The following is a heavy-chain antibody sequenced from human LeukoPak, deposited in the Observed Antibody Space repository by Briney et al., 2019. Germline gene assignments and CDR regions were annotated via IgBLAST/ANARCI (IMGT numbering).Heavy chain of an antibody. Sequence: ASVKVSCKASGYTFSSYYMHWVRQAPGQGLEWMGIINPSGGSPSYAQRFQGRLTMTRDTSTSTVYMELSSLRSEGTAVYYCARENTIPKNAFDIWGQGTMVTVSS. CDR3: ARENTIPKNAFDI. CDR2: INPSGGSP. J-gene: IGHJ3*02. V-gene: IGHV1-46*01. D-gene: IGHD3-9*01. CDR1: GYTFSSYY.